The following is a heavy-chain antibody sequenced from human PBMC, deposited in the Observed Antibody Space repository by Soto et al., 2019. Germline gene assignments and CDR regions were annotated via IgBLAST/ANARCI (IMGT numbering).Heavy chain of an antibody. V-gene: IGHV3-9*01. CDR3: AKDIRGYSYGQYYYYYYGMDV. Sequence: PGGSLRLSCAASGFTFDDYAMHWFRQAPGKGLEWVSGISWNSGSIGYADSVKGRFTISRDNAKNSLYLQMNSLRAEDTALYYCAKDIRGYSYGQYYYYYYGMDVWGQGTTVTVSS. J-gene: IGHJ6*02. CDR1: GFTFDDYA. CDR2: ISWNSGSI. D-gene: IGHD5-18*01.